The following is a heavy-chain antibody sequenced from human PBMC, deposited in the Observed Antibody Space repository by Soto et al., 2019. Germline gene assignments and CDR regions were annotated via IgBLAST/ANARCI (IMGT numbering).Heavy chain of an antibody. D-gene: IGHD5-18*01. CDR2: LVPQFGTP. CDR3: ARQNRDTPMVPFDV. CDR1: RGTFNRYA. J-gene: IGHJ4*02. V-gene: IGHV1-69*01. Sequence: QVQLVQSGAEVKKPGSSVKVSCLASRGTFNRYAINWVRQAPGHGLAWLGALVPQFGTPNYAQKFQDRVRIVADESTNTTSMELRGLTSDDTAVYYCARQNRDTPMVPFDVWGQGTLVTVSS.